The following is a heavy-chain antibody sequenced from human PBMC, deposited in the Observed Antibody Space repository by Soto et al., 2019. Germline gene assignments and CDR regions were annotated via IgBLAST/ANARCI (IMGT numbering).Heavy chain of an antibody. D-gene: IGHD4-17*01. CDR2: INASGGRT. Sequence: SWVSKKKGKGLERVSTINASGGRTQYADYVAGRVTVSRDNSKNTLYLQMNSLRVEDTAVYYCARDRTVPYDAFDISGQGTMVTVSS. CDR3: ARDRTVPYDAFDI. J-gene: IGHJ3*02. V-gene: IGHV3-23*01.